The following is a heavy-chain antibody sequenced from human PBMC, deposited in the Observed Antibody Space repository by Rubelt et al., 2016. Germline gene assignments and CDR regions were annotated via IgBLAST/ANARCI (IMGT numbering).Heavy chain of an antibody. Sequence: QITLKESGPTLVKPTQTLTLTCTFSGFSLSTSGVGVGWIRQPPGKALEWLALIYWNDDKRYSPSLKSRLTITKDTSKNQVVLTMTNMDPVYTATYYCAHRRVQRHFDWLSKYDAFDIWGQGTMVTVSS. CDR1: GFSLSTSGVG. D-gene: IGHD3-9*01. CDR3: AHRRVQRHFDWLSKYDAFDI. J-gene: IGHJ3*02. CDR2: IYWNDDK. V-gene: IGHV2-5*01.